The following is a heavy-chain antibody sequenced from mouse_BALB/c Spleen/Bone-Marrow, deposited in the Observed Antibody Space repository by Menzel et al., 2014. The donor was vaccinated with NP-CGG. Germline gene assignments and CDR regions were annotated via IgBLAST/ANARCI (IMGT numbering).Heavy chain of an antibody. Sequence: EVMLVESGGGLVQPGGSRKLSCAASGFTFSSFGMHWVRQAPEKGLEWVAYISSVSTTISYADTVKGRFTISRDDPKNTLFLQMTSLRSEDTAMYYCARCGYDDSDYWGQGTTLTVSS. CDR1: GFTFSSFG. CDR2: ISSVSTTI. V-gene: IGHV5-17*02. J-gene: IGHJ2*01. CDR3: ARCGYDDSDY. D-gene: IGHD2-2*01.